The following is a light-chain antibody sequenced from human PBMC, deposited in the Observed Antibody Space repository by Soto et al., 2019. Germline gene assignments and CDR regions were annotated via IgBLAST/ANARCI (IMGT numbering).Light chain of an antibody. V-gene: IGLV2-18*02. Sequence: QSALTQPPSVSGSPGHSVTISCTGTSSDVGHYDRVSWYQQPPGTAPKLLIYSVNNRPSGVPDRFSGSKSSNTASLTISGLQAEDEADYYCSSYAGSGTVVFGGGTKLTVL. CDR1: SSDVGHYDR. J-gene: IGLJ2*01. CDR2: SVN. CDR3: SSYAGSGTVV.